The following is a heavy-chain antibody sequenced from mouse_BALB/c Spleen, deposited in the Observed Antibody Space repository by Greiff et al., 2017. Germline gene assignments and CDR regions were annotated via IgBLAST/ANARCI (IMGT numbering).Heavy chain of an antibody. D-gene: IGHD2-10*02. CDR1: GFSLTSYG. Sequence: VKLMESGPDLVAPSQSLSITCTVSGFSLTSYGVHWVRQPPGKGLEWLVVIWSDGSTTYNSALNSRLSISKDNSKSQVFLKMNSLQTDDTAMYYCARQGYGNPYYAMDYWGQGTSVTVSS. J-gene: IGHJ4*01. CDR2: IWSDGST. V-gene: IGHV2-6-2*01. CDR3: ARQGYGNPYYAMDY.